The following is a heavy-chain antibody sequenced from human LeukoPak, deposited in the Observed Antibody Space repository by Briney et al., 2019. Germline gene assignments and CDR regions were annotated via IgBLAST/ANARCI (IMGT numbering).Heavy chain of an antibody. J-gene: IGHJ6*03. CDR3: ARAPLYNYYYYMDV. D-gene: IGHD2-2*02. V-gene: IGHV4-59*01. CDR1: GGSISSYY. Sequence: TPSETLSLTCTVSGGSISSYYWSWIRQPPGKGLEWIGYIYYSGSTNYNPSLKSRITISVDTSKNQFSLKLSSVTAADTAVYYCARAPLYNYYYYMDVWGKGTTVTVS. CDR2: IYYSGST.